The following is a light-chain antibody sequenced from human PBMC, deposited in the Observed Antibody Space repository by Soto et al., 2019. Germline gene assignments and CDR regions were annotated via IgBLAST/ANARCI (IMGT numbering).Light chain of an antibody. V-gene: IGKV3-20*01. CDR2: HAS. Sequence: EIVLTQSPGTLSLSPGERATLSCRASQSVGRNYLAWFQQKPGQPPRLLIYHASTTATGIPDRFSGSGSGADFTLTISALEPEDFAVYYCHQHAISPLTFGGGTKVEI. J-gene: IGKJ4*01. CDR1: QSVGRNY. CDR3: HQHAISPLT.